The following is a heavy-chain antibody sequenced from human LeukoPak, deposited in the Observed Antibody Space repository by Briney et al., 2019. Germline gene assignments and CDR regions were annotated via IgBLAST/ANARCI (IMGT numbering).Heavy chain of an antibody. D-gene: IGHD2-2*01. J-gene: IGHJ4*02. CDR1: GYSISSGYY. Sequence: PSETLSLTCTVSGYSISSGYYWGWIRPPPGKGREWIGSIYHSGSNYYNPSLKSRVTISVDTSKNQFSLKLSSVTAADTAVYYCAAPGGDIVVVPAGSFDYWGQGTLVTVSS. CDR2: IYHSGSN. V-gene: IGHV4-38-2*02. CDR3: AAPGGDIVVVPAGSFDY.